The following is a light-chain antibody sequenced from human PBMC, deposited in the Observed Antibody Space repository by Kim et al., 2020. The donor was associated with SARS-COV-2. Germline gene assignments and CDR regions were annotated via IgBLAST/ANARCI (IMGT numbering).Light chain of an antibody. CDR1: QSVSSY. CDR2: DAS. J-gene: IGKJ2*01. V-gene: IGKV3-11*01. CDR3: QQRSNWTPYT. Sequence: EIVLTQSPATLSLSPGERATLSCRASQSVSSYLAWYQQKPGQAPRLLIYDASNRATGIPARFSGSGSGTDFTLTISSLEPEDFALYYCQQRSNWTPYTFGQGTRLEI.